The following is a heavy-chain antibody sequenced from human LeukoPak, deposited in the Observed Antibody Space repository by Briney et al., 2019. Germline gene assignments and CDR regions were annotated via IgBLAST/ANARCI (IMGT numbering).Heavy chain of an antibody. D-gene: IGHD3-22*01. CDR3: ARALSSSGPSRRYYYYGMDV. V-gene: IGHV1-46*01. Sequence: ASVKVSCKASGYTFTSYYMHWVRLAPGQGLEWMGIINPSGGSTSYAQKFQGRVTMTRDTSTSTVYMELSSLRSEDTAVYYCARALSSSGPSRRYYYYGMDVWGQGTTVTVSS. CDR2: INPSGGST. CDR1: GYTFTSYY. J-gene: IGHJ6*02.